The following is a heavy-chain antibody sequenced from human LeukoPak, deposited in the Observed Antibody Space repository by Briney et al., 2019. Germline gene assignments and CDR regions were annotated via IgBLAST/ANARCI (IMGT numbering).Heavy chain of an antibody. J-gene: IGHJ5*02. V-gene: IGHV4-59*01. Sequence: PSETLSLTCTVSGGSMNNYFWNWIRQPPGKGLEWIGYMYYSGSSSYSPSLKSRVTISLDTSKNQFSLKLSSVTTADTAIYYCARSSIPTQNWFDPWGQGTPVTVSS. CDR2: MYYSGSS. CDR3: ARSSIPTQNWFDP. D-gene: IGHD2-2*01. CDR1: GGSMNNYF.